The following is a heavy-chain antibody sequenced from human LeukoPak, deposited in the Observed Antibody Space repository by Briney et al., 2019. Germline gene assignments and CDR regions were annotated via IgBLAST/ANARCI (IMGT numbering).Heavy chain of an antibody. CDR1: GGSIINTNYY. Sequence: SETLSLTCTVSGGSIINTNYYWGWFRQPPGKGLEWIGSMYYSGSTYYNPSLKSRVTIFVDTSKNQFSLKLTSVTAADTAFYYCATQRIVGVIFDYWGQGTLVTVSS. D-gene: IGHD1-26*01. CDR3: ATQRIVGVIFDY. V-gene: IGHV4-39*01. J-gene: IGHJ4*02. CDR2: MYYSGST.